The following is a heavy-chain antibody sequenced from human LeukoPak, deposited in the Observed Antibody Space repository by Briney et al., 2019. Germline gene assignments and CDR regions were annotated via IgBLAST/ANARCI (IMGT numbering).Heavy chain of an antibody. V-gene: IGHV3-30*02. D-gene: IGHD5-18*01. Sequence: PGGSLRLSCAASGFTFSSYGMHWVRQAPGKGLEWVAFIRYDGSNKYYADSVKGRFTISRDNSKNTLYLQMNSLRAEDTAVYYCAKARWIQLWPTFDYWGQGTLVTVSS. J-gene: IGHJ4*02. CDR3: AKARWIQLWPTFDY. CDR1: GFTFSSYG. CDR2: IRYDGSNK.